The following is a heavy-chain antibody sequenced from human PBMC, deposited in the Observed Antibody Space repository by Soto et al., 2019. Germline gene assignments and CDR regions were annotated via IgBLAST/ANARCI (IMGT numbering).Heavy chain of an antibody. CDR2: ISYSGSKT. V-gene: IGHV3-23*01. J-gene: IGHJ4*02. CDR1: GFTFSSHA. D-gene: IGHD3-3*01. CDR3: AKRFTLFGEVKLSPDFDY. Sequence: EVQLLESGGGLVQPGGSLRLSCAASGFTFSSHAMSWVRQAPGKGLEWVSAISYSGSKTYYTDSVKGRFTISRDNSKNTLYLQMNSLRVEDTAIYYCAKRFTLFGEVKLSPDFDYWGQGTLVTVSS.